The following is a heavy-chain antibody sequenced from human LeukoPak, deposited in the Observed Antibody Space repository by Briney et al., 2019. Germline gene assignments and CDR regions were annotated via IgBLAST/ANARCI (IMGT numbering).Heavy chain of an antibody. CDR3: ARYGVAMDDAFDI. V-gene: IGHV4-38-2*02. CDR2: IYHSGST. D-gene: IGHD3-3*01. CDR1: GYSISSGYY. J-gene: IGHJ3*02. Sequence: NASETLSLTCTVSGYSISSGYYWGWIRQPPGKGLEWIGSIYHSGSTYYNPSLKSRVTISVDTSKNQFSLKLSSVTDADTAVYYCARYGVAMDDAFDIWGQGTMVTVS.